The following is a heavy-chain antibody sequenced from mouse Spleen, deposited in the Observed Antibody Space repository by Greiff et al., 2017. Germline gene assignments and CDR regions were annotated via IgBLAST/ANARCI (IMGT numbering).Heavy chain of an antibody. CDR2: IHPNSGST. J-gene: IGHJ4*01. D-gene: IGHD2-14*01. CDR1: GYTFTSYW. V-gene: IGHV1-64*01. Sequence: QVQLQQPGAELVKPGASVKLSCKASGYTFTSYWMHWVKQRPGQGLEWIGMIHPNSGSTNYNEKFKSKATLTVDKSSSTAYMQLSSLTSEDSAVYYCARFYRYDYYAMDYWGQGTSVTVSS. CDR3: ARFYRYDYYAMDY.